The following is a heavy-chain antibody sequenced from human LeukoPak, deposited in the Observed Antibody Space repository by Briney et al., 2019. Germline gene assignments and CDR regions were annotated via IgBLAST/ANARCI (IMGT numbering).Heavy chain of an antibody. CDR1: GYTFTGYY. J-gene: IGHJ5*02. D-gene: IGHD2-2*01. CDR3: ARDLVVVWSLLRSSWFDP. V-gene: IGHV1-2*02. CDR2: INPNSGGT. Sequence: AASVKVSCKASGYTFTGYYMHWVRQAPGQGLEWMGWINPNSGGTNYAQKFQGGVTMTRDTSISTAYMELSRLRSDDTAVYYCARDLVVVWSLLRSSWFDPWGQGTLVTVSS.